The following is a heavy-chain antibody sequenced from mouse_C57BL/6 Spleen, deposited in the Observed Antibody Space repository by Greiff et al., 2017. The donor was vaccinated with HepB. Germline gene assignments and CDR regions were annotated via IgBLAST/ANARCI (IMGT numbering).Heavy chain of an antibody. V-gene: IGHV2-2*01. CDR2: IWSGGST. CDR3: ARYNGSSHAMDY. CDR1: GFSFTSYG. D-gene: IGHD1-1*01. Sequence: VKVEESGPGLVQPSQSLSISCTVSGFSFTSYGVHWVRQSPGKGLEWLGVIWSGGSTDYNAAFISRLSISKDNSKSQVFFKMNSLQADDTAIDYCARYNGSSHAMDYWGQGTSVTVAS. J-gene: IGHJ4*01.